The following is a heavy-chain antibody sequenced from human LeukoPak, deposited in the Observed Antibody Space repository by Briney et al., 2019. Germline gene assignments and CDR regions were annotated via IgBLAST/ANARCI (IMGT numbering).Heavy chain of an antibody. Sequence: TGGSLRLSCAASGFTFSSYGMHWVRQAPGKGLEWVAGISYDGSNKYYAYSVKGRFTISRDNSKNTLYLQMNSMGAEDTAVYYCEKLIAAADDAFDIWGQGTMVTVSS. CDR3: EKLIAAADDAFDI. CDR2: ISYDGSNK. J-gene: IGHJ3*02. D-gene: IGHD6-25*01. CDR1: GFTFSSYG. V-gene: IGHV3-30*18.